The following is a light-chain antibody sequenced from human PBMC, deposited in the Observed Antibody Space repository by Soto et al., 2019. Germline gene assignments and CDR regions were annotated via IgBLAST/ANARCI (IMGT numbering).Light chain of an antibody. CDR1: QSISTW. CDR2: KAS. CDR3: QQYSSYWT. Sequence: DIQMTQYPFTLSASVGDRVTITCRASQSISTWLAWYQQKPGKAPKLLIYKASSLDSGVPSRFSGSGSGTEFTLTISSLQPDDFATYYCQQYSSYWTFGQGTIVDI. V-gene: IGKV1-5*03. J-gene: IGKJ1*01.